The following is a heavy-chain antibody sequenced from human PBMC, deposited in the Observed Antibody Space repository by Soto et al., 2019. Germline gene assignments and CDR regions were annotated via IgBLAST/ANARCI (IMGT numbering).Heavy chain of an antibody. CDR2: ISGDNVNR. Sequence: QVHLVQSGVEVKKPGASVKVSCTAHGYNLREYGVSWLRQVPGQGFEWMGWISGDNVNRRSSQRFQDRLTMTTDTSTNTASMELRSLRSDDPAVYFWGREGQQLAQEQYFQFNGVDVWGQGTSVTVSS. CDR3: GREGQQLAQEQYFQFNGVDV. J-gene: IGHJ6*02. CDR1: GYNLREYG. V-gene: IGHV1-18*01. D-gene: IGHD6-13*01.